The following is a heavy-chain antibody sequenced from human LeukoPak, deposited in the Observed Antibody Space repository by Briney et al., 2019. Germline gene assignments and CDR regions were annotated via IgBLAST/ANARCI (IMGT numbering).Heavy chain of an antibody. Sequence: GESLKISCKGSGNSFTNYWIGWVRQMPGKGLEWMGIIYPGNSDTRYSPSFQGQVTISADKSISTAYLQWSSLKASDTAMYYCARVDLMEVHYMDVWGKGTTVTVSS. V-gene: IGHV5-51*01. J-gene: IGHJ6*03. D-gene: IGHD5-12*01. CDR2: IYPGNSDT. CDR3: ARVDLMEVHYMDV. CDR1: GNSFTNYW.